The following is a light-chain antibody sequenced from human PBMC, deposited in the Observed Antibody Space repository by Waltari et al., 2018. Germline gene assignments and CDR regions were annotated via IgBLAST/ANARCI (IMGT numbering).Light chain of an antibody. CDR3: QHYDGSVVT. CDR1: QSVTSIA. Sequence: DIVLTQSPGTLSLSPGDRATLSCSASQSVTSIAFTWYQQRPGQAPRLLIYGTSSMATDIPYRFSGSGSGTDFTLTISRLEPEDIAVYFCQHYDGSVVTFGGGTKVEI. CDR2: GTS. J-gene: IGKJ4*01. V-gene: IGKV3-20*01.